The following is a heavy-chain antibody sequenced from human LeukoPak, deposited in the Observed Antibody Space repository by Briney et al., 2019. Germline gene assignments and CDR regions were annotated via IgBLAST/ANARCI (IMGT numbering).Heavy chain of an antibody. CDR3: ARVSSSWYYFDY. J-gene: IGHJ4*02. V-gene: IGHV3-23*01. D-gene: IGHD6-13*01. CDR1: GFTFSSYA. Sequence: GGSLRLSCAASGFTFSSYAMSWVRQAPGKGLEWVSAISGSGGSTYYADSVKGRFTISRDNSKNTLYLQMNSLRAEDTAVYYCARVSSSWYYFDYWGQGTLVTVTS. CDR2: ISGSGGST.